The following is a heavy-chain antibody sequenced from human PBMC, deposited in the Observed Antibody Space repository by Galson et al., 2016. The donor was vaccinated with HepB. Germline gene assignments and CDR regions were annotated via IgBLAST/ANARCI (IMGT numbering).Heavy chain of an antibody. CDR3: ARHDGFYYDTTGNSEAWFDP. D-gene: IGHD3-16*01. Sequence: SETLSLTCAVSGDSVSSENRWSWVRQSPGKGLVWIGEIHLSGNTKYNPSLASRVIISLDKSRNQFSLHLNSVTAADSAVYYCARHDGFYYDTTGNSEAWFDPWGQGTLVVVSS. CDR1: GDSVSSENR. J-gene: IGHJ5*02. CDR2: IHLSGNT. V-gene: IGHV4-4*02.